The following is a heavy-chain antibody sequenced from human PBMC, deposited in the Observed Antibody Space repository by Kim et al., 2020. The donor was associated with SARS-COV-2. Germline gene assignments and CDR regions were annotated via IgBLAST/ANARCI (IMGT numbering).Heavy chain of an antibody. CDR2: INHSGIT. CDR1: GGPFSGHY. D-gene: IGHD4-17*01. J-gene: IGHJ5*02. V-gene: IGHV4-34*01. Sequence: LSLPRAVYGGPFSGHYWSSLPPPPFPLLEWIGEINHSGITNYNPSLKSRVPISLDTSLHQFSLKLSSVTAADTAVYFCVRGATVTTLDPWGQGTLVTVSS. CDR3: VRGATVTTLDP.